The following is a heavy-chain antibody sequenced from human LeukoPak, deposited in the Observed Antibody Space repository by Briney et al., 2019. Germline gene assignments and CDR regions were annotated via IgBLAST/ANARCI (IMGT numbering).Heavy chain of an antibody. CDR2: IWYDGSNK. CDR1: GFTFSSYG. CDR3: AREGRVVPAARHPHSSFDY. V-gene: IGHV3-33*01. D-gene: IGHD2-2*01. Sequence: GRSLRLSCAASGFTFSSYGMHWVRQAPGKGLEWVAVIWYDGSNKYYADSVKGRFTISRDNSKNTLYLRMNSLRAEDTAVYYCAREGRVVPAARHPHSSFDYWGQGTLVTVSS. J-gene: IGHJ4*02.